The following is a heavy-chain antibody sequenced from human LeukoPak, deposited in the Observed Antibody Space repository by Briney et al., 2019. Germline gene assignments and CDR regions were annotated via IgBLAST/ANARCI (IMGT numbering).Heavy chain of an antibody. CDR2: IIPIFGTA. V-gene: IGHV1-69*05. J-gene: IGHJ6*03. Sequence: GSSVKVSCKASGGTFSSYAISRVRQAPGQGLEWMGGIIPIFGTANYTQKFQGRVTITTDESTSTAYMELSSLRSEDMAVYYCARDSLRFQRDYYYYMDVWGKGTTVTVSS. CDR3: ARDSLRFQRDYYYYMDV. D-gene: IGHD3-16*01. CDR1: GGTFSSYA.